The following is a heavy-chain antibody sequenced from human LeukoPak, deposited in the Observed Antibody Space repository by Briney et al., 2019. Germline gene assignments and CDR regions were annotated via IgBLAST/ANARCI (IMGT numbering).Heavy chain of an antibody. CDR2: IKQDGSEK. CDR1: GFTFSSYW. Sequence: GGSLRLSCAASGFTFSSYWMSWVRQAPGKGLEWVANIKQDGSEKYYVDSVKGRFTIPRDNAKNSLYLQMNSLRAEDTAVYYCARVYDSSGFPFDYWGQGTLVTVSS. J-gene: IGHJ4*02. V-gene: IGHV3-7*01. D-gene: IGHD3-22*01. CDR3: ARVYDSSGFPFDY.